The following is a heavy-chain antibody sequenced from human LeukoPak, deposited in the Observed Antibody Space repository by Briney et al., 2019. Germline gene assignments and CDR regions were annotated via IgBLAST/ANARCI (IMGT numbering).Heavy chain of an antibody. CDR1: GGSVSSASYY. CDR2: VYHTAST. Sequence: SETLSLTCTVSGGSVSSASYYWSWVRQPPEKGLEWIGYVYHTASTNYNPSLKSRVTISLDMSKNQFSLKLSSVTAADTAVYYCASVPIHGVFTPYGMDVWGQGTTVTVSS. J-gene: IGHJ6*02. D-gene: IGHD3-3*01. V-gene: IGHV4-61*01. CDR3: ASVPIHGVFTPYGMDV.